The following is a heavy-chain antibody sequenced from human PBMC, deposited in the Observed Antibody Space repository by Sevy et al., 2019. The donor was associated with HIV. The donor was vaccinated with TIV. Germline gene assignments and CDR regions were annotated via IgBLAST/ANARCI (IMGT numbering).Heavy chain of an antibody. CDR2: LSSDGSTT. J-gene: IGHJ4*02. CDR3: YYPPEYGHSSYFDY. V-gene: IGHV3-74*01. D-gene: IGHD4-17*01. Sequence: GGSLRLSCAASGFTFSSYWMNWVRQAPGKGLVWVSRLSSDGSTTIYADSVKGRFTISRDNSKNTLYLQMNSLRAEDTAVYYCYYPPEYGHSSYFDYWGQGTLVTVSS. CDR1: GFTFSSYW.